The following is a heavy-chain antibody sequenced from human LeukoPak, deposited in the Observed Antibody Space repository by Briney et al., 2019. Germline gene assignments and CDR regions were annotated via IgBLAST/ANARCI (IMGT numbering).Heavy chain of an antibody. J-gene: IGHJ6*03. CDR1: GYTFTSYG. Sequence: ASVKVSCKASGYTFTSYGISWVRQAPGQGLEWMGWISAYNGNTNYAQKLQGRVTMTTDTSTSTAYMELRSLRSDDTAVYYCAIRTVYGSGSYPQHYYYYYMDVWGKGTTVTISS. D-gene: IGHD3-10*01. CDR2: ISAYNGNT. CDR3: AIRTVYGSGSYPQHYYYYYMDV. V-gene: IGHV1-18*01.